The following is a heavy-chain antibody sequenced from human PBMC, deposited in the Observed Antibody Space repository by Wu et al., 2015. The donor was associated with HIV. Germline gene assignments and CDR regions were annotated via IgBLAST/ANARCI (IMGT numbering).Heavy chain of an antibody. J-gene: IGHJ3*02. CDR3: ARESSGSSLSAFDI. V-gene: IGHV1-69*13. D-gene: IGHD1-26*01. CDR1: GDTFSTFA. Sequence: QVQLVQSGAEVKKPGSSVTVSCKASGDTFSTFAISWVRQAPGQGLEWMGRIIPIFGTTNYAQKFQGRVTITADESTSTAYMELSSLRSEDTAIYYCARESSGSSLSAFDIWGQGTLVTVSS. CDR2: IIPIFGTT.